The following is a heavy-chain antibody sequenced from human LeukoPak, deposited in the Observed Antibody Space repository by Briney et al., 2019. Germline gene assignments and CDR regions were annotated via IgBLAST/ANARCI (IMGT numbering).Heavy chain of an antibody. Sequence: PSETLSPTCTVSGGSISSSTYFWGWIRQPPGKGLEWIGGIYYSGSTYYNPSLKSRVTISVDTSNNQFSLKLSSVTATDTAVYYCARQKGGSGPNDAFDIWGQGTMVTVSS. CDR1: GGSISSSTYF. CDR3: ARQKGGSGPNDAFDI. V-gene: IGHV4-39*01. J-gene: IGHJ3*02. CDR2: IYYSGST. D-gene: IGHD3-16*01.